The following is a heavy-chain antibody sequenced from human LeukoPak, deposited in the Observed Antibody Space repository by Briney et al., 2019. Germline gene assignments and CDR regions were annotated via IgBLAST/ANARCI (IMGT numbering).Heavy chain of an antibody. V-gene: IGHV3-48*03. J-gene: IGHJ4*02. CDR3: ARDDQWQSIDY. CDR1: GFTFSSYE. CDR2: ISSSGSTI. Sequence: GGSLRLSCAASGFTFSSYEMNWVRQAPGKGLEWVSYISSSGSTIYYADSVKGRFTISRDNAKNSLYLQMNSLRAEDTAVYYCARDDQWQSIDYWGQGTLVTVSS. D-gene: IGHD6-19*01.